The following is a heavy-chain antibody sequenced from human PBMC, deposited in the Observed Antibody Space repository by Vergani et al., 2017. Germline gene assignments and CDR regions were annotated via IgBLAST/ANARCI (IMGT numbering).Heavy chain of an antibody. CDR2: ISGSGGST. D-gene: IGHD5-24*01. V-gene: IGHV3-23*04. CDR3: AKDSVRRWLQPYYFDY. Sequence: VQLVESGGGVVQPGRSLRLSCAASGFTFSSYAMSWVRQAPGKGLEWVSAISGSGGSTYYADSVRGRFTISRDNSKNTLYLQMNSLRAEDTAVYYCAKDSVRRWLQPYYFDYWGQGTLVTVSS. J-gene: IGHJ4*02. CDR1: GFTFSSYA.